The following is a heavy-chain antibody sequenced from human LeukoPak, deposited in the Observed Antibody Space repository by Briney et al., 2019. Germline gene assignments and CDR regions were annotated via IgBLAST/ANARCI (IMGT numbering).Heavy chain of an antibody. V-gene: IGHV4-59*08. J-gene: IGHJ2*01. CDR2: THDSGST. Sequence: SETLSPTCIDSGGYISSYFWSWIRQPPGKGLEWIGNTHDSGSTNFNPSLKSRVTISVDTSKNQFSLKLSSVTAADTAVYYCARHVGHYDGSGYYYDLYFLLWGRRTVVTVSS. CDR1: GGYISSYF. D-gene: IGHD3-22*01. CDR3: ARHVGHYDGSGYYYDLYFLL.